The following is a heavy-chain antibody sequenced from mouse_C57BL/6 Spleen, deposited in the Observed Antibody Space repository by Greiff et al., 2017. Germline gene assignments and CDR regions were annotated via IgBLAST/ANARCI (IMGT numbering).Heavy chain of an antibody. V-gene: IGHV1-54*01. J-gene: IGHJ2*01. CDR2: FNPGSGGT. CDR3: ARGDYRNY. CDR1: GYAFTNYL. D-gene: IGHD2-14*01. Sequence: VQLQQSGAELVRPGTSVKVSCKASGYAFTNYLIEWVKQRPGQGLEWIGVFNPGSGGTNYNEKFKGKATLTADKSSSTAYMQLSSLTSEDSAVYFCARGDYRNYWGQGTTLTVSS.